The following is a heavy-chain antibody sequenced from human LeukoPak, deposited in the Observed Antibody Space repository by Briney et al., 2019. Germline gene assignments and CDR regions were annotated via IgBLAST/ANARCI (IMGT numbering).Heavy chain of an antibody. J-gene: IGHJ4*02. CDR3: ARGMNWNDLDY. CDR1: GFTFSSYE. D-gene: IGHD1-1*01. V-gene: IGHV3-48*03. Sequence: PGGSLRLSCAASGFTFSSYEMNWVRQAPGKGLEWVSYISSSGSTIYYADSVKGRFTISRDNATNSLYLQMNSLRAEDTAVYYCARGMNWNDLDYWGQGTLVTVSS. CDR2: ISSSGSTI.